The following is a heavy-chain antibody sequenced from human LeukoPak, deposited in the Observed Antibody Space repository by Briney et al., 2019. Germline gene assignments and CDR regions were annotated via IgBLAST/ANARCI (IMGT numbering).Heavy chain of an antibody. D-gene: IGHD6-19*01. V-gene: IGHV3-7*01. CDR2: IKQDGSEK. Sequence: PGGSLRLSCAASGFTFSSYWMTWVRQAPGKGLEWVANIKQDGSEKYYVDSVKGRFTISRDNAKNTLYLQMNSLRAEDTAVYYCAREPYSSGSSFDPWGQGTLVTVSS. CDR3: AREPYSSGSSFDP. CDR1: GFTFSSYW. J-gene: IGHJ5*02.